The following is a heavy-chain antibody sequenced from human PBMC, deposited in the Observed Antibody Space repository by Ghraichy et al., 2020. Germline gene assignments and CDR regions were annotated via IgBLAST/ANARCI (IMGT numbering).Heavy chain of an antibody. CDR1: GYTFTSYD. CDR3: ARDTGAGDY. J-gene: IGHJ4*02. V-gene: IGHV1-18*01. Sequence: ASVKVSCKASGYTFTSYDISWVRQAPGQGLEWIGWISAYNGDTIYAQKLQGRVTMTTDTSTSTAYMELRSLKSDDTAVYYCARDTGAGDYWGQGTLVTVSS. CDR2: ISAYNGDT. D-gene: IGHD1-14*01.